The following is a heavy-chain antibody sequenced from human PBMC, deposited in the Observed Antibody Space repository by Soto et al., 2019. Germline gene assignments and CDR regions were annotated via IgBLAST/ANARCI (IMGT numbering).Heavy chain of an antibody. CDR2: ISASGVSP. D-gene: IGHD4-17*01. Sequence: EVQLLESGGGLVQPGGSLRLSCAASGFTFSSYTMTWVRQAPGKGLEWVSAISASGVSPYYADSVKGRFTISRDNSKNTLYLEIDSLRAEDTAVYYCAKGVSRYGDQDYFDCWGQGSLVTVSA. J-gene: IGHJ4*02. CDR3: AKGVSRYGDQDYFDC. V-gene: IGHV3-23*01. CDR1: GFTFSSYT.